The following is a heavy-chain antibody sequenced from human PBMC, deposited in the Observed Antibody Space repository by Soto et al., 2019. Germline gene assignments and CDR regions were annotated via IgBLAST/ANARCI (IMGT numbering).Heavy chain of an antibody. CDR2: ISSSSSYI. Sequence: EVQLVESGGGLVKPGGSLRLSCAASGFTFSSYSMNWVRQAPGKGLEWVSSISSSSSYIYYADSVKGRFTSSRDNAKNSLYLQMNSLRAEDTAVYYCARGTYDYDSSVYYALWGQGTLVTVSS. CDR3: ARGTYDYDSSVYYAL. J-gene: IGHJ4*02. CDR1: GFTFSSYS. V-gene: IGHV3-21*01. D-gene: IGHD3-22*01.